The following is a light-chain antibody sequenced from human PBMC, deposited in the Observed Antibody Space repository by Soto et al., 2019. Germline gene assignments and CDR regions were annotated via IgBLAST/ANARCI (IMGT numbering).Light chain of an antibody. CDR1: QSVRSY. CDR2: TTT. J-gene: IGKJ1*01. V-gene: IGKV1-39*01. Sequence: DIQMTQSPSSLSASVGDTITITCRASQSVRSYLNWYQQKPGKAPDLLIYTTTSLQSEVPSRFSGSGSETHFTLTITSLQPEDFATYYCQQYSSYWTFAQGTKVDIK. CDR3: QQYSSYWT.